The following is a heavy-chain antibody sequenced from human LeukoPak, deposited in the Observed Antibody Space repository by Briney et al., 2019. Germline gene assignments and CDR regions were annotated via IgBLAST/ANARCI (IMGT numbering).Heavy chain of an antibody. CDR2: ISGYNGNT. CDR3: ARGGATVTRYWYFDL. Sequence: ASVKVSCKASGYTFTSYAITWVRQAPGQGLEWMGWISGYNGNTNYAQKLQGRVTMTTDTSTSTAYMDLRSLRSDDTAVYYCARGGATVTRYWYFDLWDRGTLVTVSS. V-gene: IGHV1-18*01. CDR1: GYTFTSYA. J-gene: IGHJ2*01. D-gene: IGHD4-17*01.